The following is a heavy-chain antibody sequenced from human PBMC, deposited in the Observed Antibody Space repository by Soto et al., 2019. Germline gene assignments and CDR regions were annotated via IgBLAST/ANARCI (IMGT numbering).Heavy chain of an antibody. V-gene: IGHV4-34*01. CDR1: GGSFSGYY. Sequence: QVQLQQWGAGLLKPSETLSLTCAVYGGSFSGYYWSWIRQPPGKGLEWIGEINHSGSTNYNPSLKSRVTISVDTSKNQFSLKLSSVTAADTAVYYCARGRGRRDGYNLGYWGQGTLVNVSS. J-gene: IGHJ4*02. D-gene: IGHD5-12*01. CDR3: ARGRGRRDGYNLGY. CDR2: INHSGST.